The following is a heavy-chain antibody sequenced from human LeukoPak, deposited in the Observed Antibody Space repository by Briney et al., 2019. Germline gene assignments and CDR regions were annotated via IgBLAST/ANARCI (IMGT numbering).Heavy chain of an antibody. CDR1: GYSINNYW. CDR2: IYPADSDI. J-gene: IGHJ5*02. Sequence: GESLKISCKGSGYSINNYWIGWVRQMPGKGLEWMGIIYPADSDIRYSPSSQGQVTISADKSISTAYLQWSSLKASDTAFYYCARQEYCSGGSCYTWFDPWGQGTLVIVSS. CDR3: ARQEYCSGGSCYTWFDP. D-gene: IGHD2-15*01. V-gene: IGHV5-51*01.